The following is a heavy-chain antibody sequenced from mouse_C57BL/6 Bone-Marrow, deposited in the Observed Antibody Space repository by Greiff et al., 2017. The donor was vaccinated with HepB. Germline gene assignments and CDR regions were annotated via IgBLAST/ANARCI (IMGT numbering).Heavy chain of an antibody. CDR2: IWSGGST. D-gene: IGHD2-1*01. V-gene: IGHV2-2*01. CDR1: GFSLTSYG. CDR3: AGESGYGNFYYFVY. J-gene: IGHJ2*01. Sequence: QVQLQQSGPGLVQPSQSLSITCTVSGFSLTSYGVHWVRQSPGKGLEWLGVIWSGGSTDYNAAFISRLSISKDNTTSQVFFKMNSLQAGDTAIYYGAGESGYGNFYYFVYWGQGTTLTVSS.